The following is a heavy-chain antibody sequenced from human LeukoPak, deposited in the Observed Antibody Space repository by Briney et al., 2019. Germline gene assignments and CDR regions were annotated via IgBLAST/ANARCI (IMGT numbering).Heavy chain of an antibody. J-gene: IGHJ5*02. CDR2: ISGSGGST. D-gene: IGHD3-22*01. Sequence: GGSLRLSCAASGFTFSSYAMSWVRQAPGKGLEWASAISGSGGSTYYADSVKGRFTISRDNSKNTLYLQMNSLRAEDTAVYYCAPTLDYYDSRENWFDPWGQGTLVTVSS. V-gene: IGHV3-23*01. CDR3: APTLDYYDSRENWFDP. CDR1: GFTFSSYA.